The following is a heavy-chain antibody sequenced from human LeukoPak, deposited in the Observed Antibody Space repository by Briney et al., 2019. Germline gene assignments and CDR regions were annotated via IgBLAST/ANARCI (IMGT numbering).Heavy chain of an antibody. J-gene: IGHJ4*02. CDR3: ARVEGELRYFDWSEYYFDY. CDR1: GYTFTSYG. Sequence: ASVKVSCKASGYTFTSYGISWVRQAPGQGLGWMGWISAYNGNTNYAQKLQGRVTMTTDTSTSTAYMELRSLRSDDTAVYYCARVEGELRYFDWSEYYFDYWGQGTLVTVSS. CDR2: ISAYNGNT. D-gene: IGHD3-9*01. V-gene: IGHV1-18*01.